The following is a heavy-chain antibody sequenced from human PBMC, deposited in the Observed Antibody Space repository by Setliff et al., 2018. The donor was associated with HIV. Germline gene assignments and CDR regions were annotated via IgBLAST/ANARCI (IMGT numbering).Heavy chain of an antibody. CDR1: GYSFTSYA. Sequence: GASVKVSCKASGYSFTSYALSWVRQAPGQGLEWVGWINPNSGGTNYAQKFQGRVTMTRDTSTSTVYMELSSLRSEDTAVYYCARDPAPSSSASYFQHWGQGTPVTVSS. J-gene: IGHJ1*01. D-gene: IGHD6-6*01. CDR3: ARDPAPSSSASYFQH. V-gene: IGHV1-2*02. CDR2: INPNSGGT.